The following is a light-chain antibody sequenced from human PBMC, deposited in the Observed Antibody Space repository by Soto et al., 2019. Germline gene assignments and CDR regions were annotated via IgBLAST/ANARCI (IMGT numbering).Light chain of an antibody. Sequence: QSVLTQPASVSGSPGQSITISCTGTSSDVGGYNYVSWYQQHPGKAPKLMIYYVSNRPSGVSNRFSGSKSGNTASLTISGLQTEDVADYYCSSYKSSIIDYVFGTGTKLTVL. V-gene: IGLV2-14*01. CDR3: SSYKSSIIDYV. CDR1: SSDVGGYNY. J-gene: IGLJ1*01. CDR2: YVS.